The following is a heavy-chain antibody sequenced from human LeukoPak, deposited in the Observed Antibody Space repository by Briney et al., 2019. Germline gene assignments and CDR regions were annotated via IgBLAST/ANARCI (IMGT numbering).Heavy chain of an antibody. CDR1: GYTFTSYG. CDR3: AREEIVGATIGAFDI. J-gene: IGHJ3*02. D-gene: IGHD1-26*01. V-gene: IGHV1-18*01. Sequence: ASVKVSCKASGYTFTSYGISWLRQAPGQGLEWMGWISAYNGNTNYAQKLQGRVTMTTDTSTSTAYMELRSLRSDDTAVYYCAREEIVGATIGAFDIWGQGTMVIVSS. CDR2: ISAYNGNT.